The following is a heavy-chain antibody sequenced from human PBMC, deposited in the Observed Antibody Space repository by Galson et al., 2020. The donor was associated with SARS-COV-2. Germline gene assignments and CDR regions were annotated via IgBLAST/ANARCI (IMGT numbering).Heavy chain of an antibody. Sequence: SETLSLTCTVSGGSISTSSDYWGWIRQPPGRGLEWIATISYSRRPYYNPSLKSRVVISVDKSKNQFSLRMSSVTAADTAVYYCARRKYYNYYMDVWGKGTAVIISS. CDR3: ARRKYYNYYMDV. V-gene: IGHV4-39*01. CDR1: GGSISTSSDY. J-gene: IGHJ6*03. CDR2: ISYSRRP.